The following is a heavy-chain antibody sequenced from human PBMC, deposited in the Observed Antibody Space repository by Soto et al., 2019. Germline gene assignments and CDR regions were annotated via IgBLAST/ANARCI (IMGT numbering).Heavy chain of an antibody. CDR3: AREGSCSGGSCYHAYNWFDP. V-gene: IGHV4-61*01. CDR1: GGSVSSGSYY. J-gene: IGHJ5*02. D-gene: IGHD2-15*01. Sequence: QVQLQESGPGLVKPSETLSLTCTVSGGSVSSGSYYWSWIRQPPGKGLEWIGYIYYSGSTNYNPSHKRRFTKPVNTSKNQFSLKLSCVTAADTAVYYCAREGSCSGGSCYHAYNWFDPWGQGTLVTVSS. CDR2: IYYSGST.